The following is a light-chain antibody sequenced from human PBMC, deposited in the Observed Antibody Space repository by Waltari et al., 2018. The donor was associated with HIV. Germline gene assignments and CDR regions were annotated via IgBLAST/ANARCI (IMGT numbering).Light chain of an antibody. V-gene: IGLV3-21*02. CDR3: QVWDSSSDHRGV. Sequence: SYVLTQPPSVSVAPGQTARITCGGNNIGSKSVHWYQQKPGQAPVLVVYDDSDRPSGSPGRFSGSNSGNTATLTISRVEAGDEADYFCQVWDSSSDHRGVFGGGTKLTVL. CDR2: DDS. J-gene: IGLJ3*02. CDR1: NIGSKS.